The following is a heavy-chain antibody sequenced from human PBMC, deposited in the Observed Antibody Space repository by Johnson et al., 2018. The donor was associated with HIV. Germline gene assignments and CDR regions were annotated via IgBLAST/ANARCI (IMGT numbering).Heavy chain of an antibody. CDR2: ISFAGINK. CDR1: QFTFSSYG. CDR3: ARDRPGGRWADAFDI. J-gene: IGHJ3*02. V-gene: IGHV3-30*03. D-gene: IGHD3-16*01. Sequence: QVQLVESGGGVVQPGRSLRLSCAASQFTFSSYGMHWVRQAPGKGLAWVAGISFAGINKYYADSVKDRFTISRDNSKNTLYLQMNSLRAEDTAVYYCARDRPGGRWADAFDIWGQGTMVTVSS.